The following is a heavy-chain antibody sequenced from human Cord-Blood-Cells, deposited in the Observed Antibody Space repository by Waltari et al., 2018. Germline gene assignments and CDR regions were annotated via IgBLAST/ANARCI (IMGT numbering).Heavy chain of an antibody. D-gene: IGHD3-10*01. CDR1: GFTFSSYW. J-gene: IGHJ4*02. V-gene: IGHV3-7*01. CDR2: IKQDGSEK. Sequence: EVQLVESGGGLVQPGGSLRLSCAASGFTFSSYWMSWGRQAPGKGLEWVANIKQDGSEKYYVASVKGRFTISRDNAKNSLYLQMNSLRAEDTAVYYCARDRGVGGGVSFDYWGQGTLVTVSS. CDR3: ARDRGVGGGVSFDY.